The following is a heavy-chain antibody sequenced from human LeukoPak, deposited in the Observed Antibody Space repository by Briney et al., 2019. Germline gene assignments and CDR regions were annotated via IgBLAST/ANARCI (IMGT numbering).Heavy chain of an antibody. V-gene: IGHV3-23*01. CDR2: IGSDNQP. CDR3: AKDRSSSTSCSNY. J-gene: IGHJ4*02. CDR1: GFTFSAYA. D-gene: IGHD2-2*01. Sequence: GGSLRLSCEASGFTFSAYAMTWVRQAPGKGLEWVSSIGSDNQPHYSESVKGRFAISRDNSKNILYLEMNSLRVEDTAIYYCAKDRSSSTSCSNYWGRGTLVTVSS.